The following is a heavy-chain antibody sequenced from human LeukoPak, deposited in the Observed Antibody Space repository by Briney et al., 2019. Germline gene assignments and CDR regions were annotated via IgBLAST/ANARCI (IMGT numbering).Heavy chain of an antibody. CDR2: IFGSGDTT. Sequence: GGSLRLSCAASGFPFSSYAMNWVRQAPGKGLEWVSIIFGSGDTTYYADSVKGRFTVSRDNSKNMLYLQMNNLRPEDTATYYCAKRNTMVRGGPCFDYWGQGLMVTVSS. CDR1: GFPFSSYA. CDR3: AKRNTMVRGGPCFDY. J-gene: IGHJ4*02. V-gene: IGHV3-23*01. D-gene: IGHD3-10*01.